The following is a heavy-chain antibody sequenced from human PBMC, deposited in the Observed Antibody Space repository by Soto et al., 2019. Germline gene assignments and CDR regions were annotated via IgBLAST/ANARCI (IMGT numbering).Heavy chain of an antibody. V-gene: IGHV4-4*02. CDR3: ARDYYDSSGYPDNDAFDI. CDR2: IYHSGST. CDR1: GGSISSSNW. Sequence: SETLSLTCAVSGGSISSSNWWSWVRQPPGKGLEWIGEIYHSGSTNYNPSLKRRVTISVDKSKNQFSLKLSSVTAADTAVYYCARDYYDSSGYPDNDAFDIWGQGTMVTVSS. J-gene: IGHJ3*02. D-gene: IGHD3-22*01.